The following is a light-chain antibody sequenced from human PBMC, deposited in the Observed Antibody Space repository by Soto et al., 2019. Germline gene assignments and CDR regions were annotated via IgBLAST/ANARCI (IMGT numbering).Light chain of an antibody. CDR1: QSVSSY. V-gene: IGKV3-11*01. CDR3: QQCSGLGLT. J-gene: IGKJ4*01. CDR2: DAS. Sequence: EIVLTQSPATLSLSPGERATLSCRASQSVSSYLAWYQQKPGQAPRLLIYDASNRATGIPARFSGSGSGKDFTLTISSLEPEDFAVYSSQQCSGLGLTSGGGSQVDIK.